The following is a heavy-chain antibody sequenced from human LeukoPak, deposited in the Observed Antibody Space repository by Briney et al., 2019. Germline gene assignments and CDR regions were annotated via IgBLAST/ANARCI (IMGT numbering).Heavy chain of an antibody. CDR3: AISSKDYGGNSFDY. CDR2: IYTSGST. Sequence: SETLFLTCTVSGGSISSGSYYWSWIRQPAGKGLEWIGRIYTSGSTNYNPSLRSRVTISVDTSKNQFSLKLSSVTAADTAVYYCAISSKDYGGNSFDYWGQGTLVTVSS. J-gene: IGHJ4*02. D-gene: IGHD4-23*01. V-gene: IGHV4-61*02. CDR1: GGSISSGSYY.